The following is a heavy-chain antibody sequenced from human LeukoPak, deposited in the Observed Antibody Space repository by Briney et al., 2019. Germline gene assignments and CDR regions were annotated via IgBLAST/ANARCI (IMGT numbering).Heavy chain of an antibody. Sequence: GGSLRLSCAASGFTFSSYGMHWVRQVPGKGLEWVAVIWYDGSNKYYADSVKGRFTISKDNSKNTLYLQMNSLRAEDTAVYYCARRRGYSGYDLDYWGQGTQVTVSS. CDR2: IWYDGSNK. J-gene: IGHJ4*02. CDR1: GFTFSSYG. D-gene: IGHD5-12*01. V-gene: IGHV3-33*01. CDR3: ARRRGYSGYDLDY.